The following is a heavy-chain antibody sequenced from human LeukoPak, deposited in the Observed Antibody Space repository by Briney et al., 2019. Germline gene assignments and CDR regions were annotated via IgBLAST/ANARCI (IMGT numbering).Heavy chain of an antibody. V-gene: IGHV3-21*01. CDR3: ARWKGGYYHTGGDLDY. CDR2: ISSSSSYI. CDR1: GFTFSSYS. J-gene: IGHJ4*02. D-gene: IGHD3-22*01. Sequence: GGSLRLSCAASGFTFSSYSMNWVRQAPGKCLEWVSSISSSSSYIYYADSVKGRFTISRDNAKNSLYLQMNSLRAEETAVYYCARWKGGYYHTGGDLDYWGQGTLVTVSS.